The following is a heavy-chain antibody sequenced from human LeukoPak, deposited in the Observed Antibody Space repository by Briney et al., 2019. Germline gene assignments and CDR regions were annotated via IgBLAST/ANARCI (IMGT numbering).Heavy chain of an antibody. CDR1: GFTFSSYS. J-gene: IGHJ4*02. Sequence: GGSLRLSCAASGFTFSSYSMNWVRQAPGKGLEWVSYISSSGSTIYYADSVKGRFTISRDNAKNSLYLQMNSLRAEDTAVYYCARDNGGSYGRYFDYWGQGTLVTVSS. CDR2: ISSSGSTI. D-gene: IGHD1-26*01. V-gene: IGHV3-48*04. CDR3: ARDNGGSYGRYFDY.